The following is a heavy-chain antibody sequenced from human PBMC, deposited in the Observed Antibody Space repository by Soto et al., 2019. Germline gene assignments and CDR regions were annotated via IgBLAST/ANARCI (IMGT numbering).Heavy chain of an antibody. J-gene: IGHJ6*02. CDR2: IYYSGST. V-gene: IGHV4-31*03. D-gene: IGHD2-21*02. CDR3: ARVCGGDCHYGMDV. CDR1: GGSISSGGYY. Sequence: PSETLSLTCTVSGGSISSGGYYWSWIRQHPGKGQEWIGYIYYSGSTYYNPSLKSRVTISVDTSKNQFSLKLSSVTAADTVVYYCARVCGGDCHYGMDVWGQGTTVTVS.